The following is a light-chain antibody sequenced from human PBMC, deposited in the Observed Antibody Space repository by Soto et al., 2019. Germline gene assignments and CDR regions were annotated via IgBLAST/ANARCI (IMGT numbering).Light chain of an antibody. CDR1: QSVSSR. CDR3: HQYNNLGT. Sequence: EIVMTQSPATLSVSPGERVTISCRASQSVSSRLVWYHQKPGQSPRLIIYGASTRATGIPARFSGSGSGTEFTLTISILQSEDFGVYYCHQYNNLGTSGQGTKVEIK. CDR2: GAS. J-gene: IGKJ1*01. V-gene: IGKV3-15*01.